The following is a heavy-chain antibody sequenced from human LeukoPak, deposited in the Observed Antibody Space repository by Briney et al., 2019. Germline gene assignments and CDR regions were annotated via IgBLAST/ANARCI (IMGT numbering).Heavy chain of an antibody. CDR2: IYYSGST. D-gene: IGHD5-12*01. J-gene: IGHJ4*02. CDR3: ARVGYSGYDDRGSFDY. CDR1: GGSISSSSYY. Sequence: PSETLSLTCTVSGGSISSSSYYWGWIRQPPGKGLEWIGTIYYSGSTYYNPSLKSRVTISVDTSKNQFSLKLSSVTAADTAVYYCARVGYSGYDDRGSFDYWGQGTLVTVSS. V-gene: IGHV4-39*07.